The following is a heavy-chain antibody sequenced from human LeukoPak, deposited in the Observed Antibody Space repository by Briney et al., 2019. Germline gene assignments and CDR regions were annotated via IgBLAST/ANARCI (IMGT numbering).Heavy chain of an antibody. CDR2: ISGSGSTI. J-gene: IGHJ4*02. CDR3: ARTRGGGYGFDY. Sequence: TGGSLRLSCAASGFTFSSYEMNWVRQAPGKGLEWVSYISGSGSTIYYADSVKGRFTISRDNAKNSLYLQMNSLRAEDTAVYYCARTRGGGYGFDYWGQGTLVTVSS. D-gene: IGHD5-18*01. V-gene: IGHV3-48*03. CDR1: GFTFSSYE.